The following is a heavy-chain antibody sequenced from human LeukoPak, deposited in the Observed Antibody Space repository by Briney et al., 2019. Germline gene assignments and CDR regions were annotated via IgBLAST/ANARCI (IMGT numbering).Heavy chain of an antibody. CDR2: ISAYNGNT. J-gene: IGHJ4*02. D-gene: IGHD3-22*01. Sequence: ASVKVSCKASGGTFTSYGISWVRQAPGQGLEWMGWISAYNGNTNYAQKLQGRVTMTTDTSTSTAYMEQRSLRSDDTAVYYCARESSVFPPIYDSSGCLDYWGQGTLVTVSS. V-gene: IGHV1-18*01. CDR1: GGTFTSYG. CDR3: ARESSVFPPIYDSSGCLDY.